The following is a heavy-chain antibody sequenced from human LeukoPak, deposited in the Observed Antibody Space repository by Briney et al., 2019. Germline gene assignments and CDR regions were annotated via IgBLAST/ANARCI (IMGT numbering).Heavy chain of an antibody. D-gene: IGHD4-17*01. Sequence: GGSLRLSCAASRFTFSSYGMHWVRQAPGKGLEWVAVISYDGSNKYYADSVKGRFTISRDNSKNTLYLQMNSLRAEDTAVYYCAKEGGAYGEGYYFDYWGQGTLVTVSS. CDR2: ISYDGSNK. CDR1: RFTFSSYG. CDR3: AKEGGAYGEGYYFDY. J-gene: IGHJ4*02. V-gene: IGHV3-30*18.